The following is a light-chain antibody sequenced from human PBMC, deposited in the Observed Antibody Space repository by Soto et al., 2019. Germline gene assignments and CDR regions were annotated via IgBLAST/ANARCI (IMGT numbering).Light chain of an antibody. Sequence: EIVMTQSPATLSVSPGERATLSCRASQSVSSNLAWYQQKPGQAPRLLIYVASTRATGIPARFSGSGSGTEFTITISSLQSEDVAVYYCQQYNNWPPWTFGQGTKVEIK. V-gene: IGKV3-15*01. CDR2: VAS. CDR1: QSVSSN. CDR3: QQYNNWPPWT. J-gene: IGKJ1*01.